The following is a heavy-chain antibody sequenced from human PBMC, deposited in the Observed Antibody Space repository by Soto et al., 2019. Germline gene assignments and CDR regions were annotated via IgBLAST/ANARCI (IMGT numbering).Heavy chain of an antibody. J-gene: IGHJ6*02. Sequence: EVQLVESGGGLVQPGGSLRLSCAASGFTFSSYEMNWVRQAPGKGLEWVSYISSSGSTIYYADSVKGRFTISRDNAKNSLYLQMNSLRAEDTAVYYCARERGGYDFWSGYHNNYYYYGMDVWGQGTTVTVSS. CDR3: ARERGGYDFWSGYHNNYYYYGMDV. V-gene: IGHV3-48*03. D-gene: IGHD3-3*01. CDR1: GFTFSSYE. CDR2: ISSSGSTI.